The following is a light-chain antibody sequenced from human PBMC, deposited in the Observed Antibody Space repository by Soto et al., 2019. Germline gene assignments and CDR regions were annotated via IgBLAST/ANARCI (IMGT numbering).Light chain of an antibody. CDR1: RHVYINA. V-gene: IGKV3-20*01. CDR2: GAS. CDR3: QQYGASPT. Sequence: VVLTQSPATLSLSPGDRATLSCRASRHVYINALGWYQQKPGRTPTLLIYGASTRATDIPDRFSATGSGTDFSLTISGVEPEDSAVYYCQQYGASPTFGQGTKVDIK. J-gene: IGKJ1*01.